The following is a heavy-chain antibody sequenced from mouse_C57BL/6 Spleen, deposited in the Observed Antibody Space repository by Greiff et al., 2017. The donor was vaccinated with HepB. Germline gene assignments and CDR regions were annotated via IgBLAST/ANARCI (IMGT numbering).Heavy chain of an antibody. V-gene: IGHV1-53*01. Sequence: VQLQQSGTELVKPGASVKLSCKASGYTFTSYWMHWVKQRPGQGLEWIGNINPSNGGTNYNEKFKSKATLTVDKSSSTAYMQLSSLTSEDSAVYYWARDIYYYGSSYNYWGQGTTLTVSS. CDR2: INPSNGGT. D-gene: IGHD1-1*01. J-gene: IGHJ2*01. CDR1: GYTFTSYW. CDR3: ARDIYYYGSSYNY.